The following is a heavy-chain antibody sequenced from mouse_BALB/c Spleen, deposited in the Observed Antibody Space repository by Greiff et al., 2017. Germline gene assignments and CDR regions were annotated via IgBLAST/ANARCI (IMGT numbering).Heavy chain of an antibody. V-gene: IGHV1-69*02. D-gene: IGHD2-14*01. CDR2: IDPSDSYT. Sequence: VQLQQPGAELVKPGASVKLSCKASGYTFTSYWMHWVKQRPGQGLEWIGEIDPSDSYTNYNQKFKGKATLTSDKSSSTAYMELSSLTSEDSAVYYCARGDYRYDAPYYYAMDYWGQGTSVTVSS. CDR3: ARGDYRYDAPYYYAMDY. J-gene: IGHJ4*01. CDR1: GYTFTSYW.